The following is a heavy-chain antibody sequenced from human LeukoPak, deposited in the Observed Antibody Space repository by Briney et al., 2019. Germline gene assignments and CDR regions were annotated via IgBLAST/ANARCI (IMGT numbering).Heavy chain of an antibody. V-gene: IGHV3-48*02. CDR3: AREGSGSYYEDY. Sequence: PGASLRLSCAASGFTFSSYSMNWVRQAPGKGMEWDSYISSSSRSIYYADSGKGRFTSSRDNAKNSLYLQRNSLRDEDTAVYYCAREGSGSYYEDYWGQGTLVTVSS. D-gene: IGHD1-26*01. CDR2: ISSSSRSI. CDR1: GFTFSSYS. J-gene: IGHJ4*02.